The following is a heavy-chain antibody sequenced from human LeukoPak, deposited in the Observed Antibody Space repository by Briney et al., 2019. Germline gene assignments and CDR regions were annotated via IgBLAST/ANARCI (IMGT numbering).Heavy chain of an antibody. Sequence: GGSLRLSCAASGFTFSSHWMHWVRQAPGKGLVWVSRVNSDGSSTSYAASVEGRFTISRDNAKNTLYLQMNSLRAEDTAVYYCARVPVTTYYYYGMDVWGQGTTVTVSS. CDR1: GFTFSSHW. CDR2: VNSDGSST. V-gene: IGHV3-74*01. D-gene: IGHD4-17*01. CDR3: ARVPVTTYYYYGMDV. J-gene: IGHJ6*02.